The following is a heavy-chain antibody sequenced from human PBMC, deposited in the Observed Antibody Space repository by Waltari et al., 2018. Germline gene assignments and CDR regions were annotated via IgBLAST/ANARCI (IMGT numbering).Heavy chain of an antibody. CDR2: ISGSGGRT. CDR3: AKDTYSSSWYIGY. CDR1: GFTFSSYA. V-gene: IGHV3-23*01. D-gene: IGHD6-13*01. Sequence: EVQLLESGGGLVQPGGSLRLSCAASGFTFSSYAMSWVRQAPGKGLEWVSAISGSGGRTYYADSVKGRFTISRDNSKNTLYLQMNSLRAEDTAVYYCAKDTYSSSWYIGYWGQGTLVTVSS. J-gene: IGHJ4*02.